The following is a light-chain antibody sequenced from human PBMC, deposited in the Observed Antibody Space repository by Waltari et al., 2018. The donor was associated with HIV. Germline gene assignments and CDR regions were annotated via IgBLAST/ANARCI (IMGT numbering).Light chain of an antibody. CDR2: EVT. J-gene: IGLJ3*02. CDR3: SSYGDSLRVL. V-gene: IGLV2-8*01. CDR1: SSHIGAYDF. Sequence: QSALTQPPSASGSLGQSVPISCTGSSSHIGAYDFVSWFQQHPHRAPKLLLYEVTRRPSTVSARFSGSRSGNTAFLTVAGLQPDDEATYFCSSYGDSLRVLFGGGTNVTVL.